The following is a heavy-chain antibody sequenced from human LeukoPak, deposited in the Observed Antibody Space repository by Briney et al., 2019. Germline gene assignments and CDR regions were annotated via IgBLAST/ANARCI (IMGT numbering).Heavy chain of an antibody. CDR3: ARFDRYSYGCDY. J-gene: IGHJ4*02. D-gene: IGHD5-18*01. V-gene: IGHV3-21*01. CDR1: GFTFSSYS. CDR2: ISSSSSYI. Sequence: GGSLRLSCAASGFTFSSYSMNWVRQAPGKGLEWVSSISSSSSYIYYADSVKGRFTISRDNAKNSLYLQMNSLRAEDTAVYYCARFDRYSYGCDYWGQGTLVTVSS.